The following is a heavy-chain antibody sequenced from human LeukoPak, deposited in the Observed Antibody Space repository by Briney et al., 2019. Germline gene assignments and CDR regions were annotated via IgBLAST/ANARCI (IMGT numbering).Heavy chain of an antibody. J-gene: IGHJ4*02. CDR1: GFTFSSYW. CDR2: INSDGSRT. Sequence: PGGSLRLSCAASGFTFSSYWMHWVRQAPGKGPVWVSRINSDGSRTNCADSVKGRFTISRDNSKNTLYLQMNSLRAEDTAVYYCAKDEIRYYDFWSGYYFDYWGQGTLVTVSS. V-gene: IGHV3-74*01. D-gene: IGHD3-3*01. CDR3: AKDEIRYYDFWSGYYFDY.